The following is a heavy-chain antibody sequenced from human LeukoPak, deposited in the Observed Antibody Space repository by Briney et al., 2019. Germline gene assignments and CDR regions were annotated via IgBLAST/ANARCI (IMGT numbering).Heavy chain of an antibody. Sequence: SGESLKISCKGSGYSFTSYWIGWVRQMPGKGLEWMGIIYPGDSDTRYSPSFQGQVTISADKSISTAYLQWSSLKASDTAMYYCARLSRCSGGSCYSGAPGYWGQGTLVTVSS. D-gene: IGHD2-15*01. J-gene: IGHJ4*02. CDR1: GYSFTSYW. CDR2: IYPGDSDT. CDR3: ARLSRCSGGSCYSGAPGY. V-gene: IGHV5-51*03.